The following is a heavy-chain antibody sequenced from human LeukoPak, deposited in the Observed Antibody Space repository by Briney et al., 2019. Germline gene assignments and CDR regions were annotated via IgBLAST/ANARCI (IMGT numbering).Heavy chain of an antibody. J-gene: IGHJ4*02. V-gene: IGHV4-4*09. CDR3: ARHGDVRYFDWLKDGFDY. D-gene: IGHD3-9*01. Sequence: SETLSLTCTVFGGSISSYYWGWIRKPPGKGLEWMGHIYNSGITTKNPSPKSRVTISGDTSKNQFSLKLSSVTAADTVVYYCARHGDVRYFDWLKDGFDYWGQGTLVTVSS. CDR1: GGSISSYY. CDR2: IYNSGIT.